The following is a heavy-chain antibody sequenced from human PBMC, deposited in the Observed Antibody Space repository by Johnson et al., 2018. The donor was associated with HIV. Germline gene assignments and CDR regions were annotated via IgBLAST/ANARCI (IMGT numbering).Heavy chain of an antibody. J-gene: IGHJ3*02. V-gene: IGHV3-64*01. D-gene: IGHD3-10*01. Sequence: VQLVESGGGLVKPGGSLRLSCAASGFSFSNYAMHWVRQAPGKGLEYVSAISSNGGSTYYANSVKDMQTRRFTISRDNSKNTLYLQMGSLRAEDMAVYYCARDITMVRGAMGAFDIWGQGTMVTVSS. CDR1: GFSFSNYA. CDR3: ARDITMVRGAMGAFDI. CDR2: ISSNGGST.